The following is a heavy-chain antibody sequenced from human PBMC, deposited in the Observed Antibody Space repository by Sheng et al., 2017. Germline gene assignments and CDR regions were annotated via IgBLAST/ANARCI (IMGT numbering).Heavy chain of an antibody. Sequence: QVQLQESGPGLVKPSETLSLTCTVSGYSISSGYYWGWIRQPPGKGLEWIGSIYHSGSTYYNPSLKSRVTISVDTSKNQFSLKLSSVTAADTAVYYCARVGSGKKTDYWARERWSPSPQ. CDR2: IYHSGST. CDR1: GYSISSGYY. V-gene: IGHV4-38-2*02. CDR3: ARVGSGKKTDY. D-gene: IGHD3-10*01. J-gene: IGHJ4*02.